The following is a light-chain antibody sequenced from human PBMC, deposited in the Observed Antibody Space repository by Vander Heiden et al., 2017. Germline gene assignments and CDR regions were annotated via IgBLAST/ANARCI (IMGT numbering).Light chain of an antibody. CDR3: QQYNSYSYT. CDR2: KAS. Sequence: EIQMTQYPSTLSASVGDRVTITCRASQSISSWLAWYQQKPGKAPKLLIYKASSLESGVPSRFSGSGSGTEFTLTISSLQPDDFATYYCQQYNSYSYTFGQGTKLEIK. CDR1: QSISSW. V-gene: IGKV1-5*03. J-gene: IGKJ2*01.